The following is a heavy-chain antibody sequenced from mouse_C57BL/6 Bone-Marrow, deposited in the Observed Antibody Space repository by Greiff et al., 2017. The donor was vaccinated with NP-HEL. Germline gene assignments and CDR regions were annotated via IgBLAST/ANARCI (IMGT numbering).Heavy chain of an antibody. CDR2: IHPNSGST. J-gene: IGHJ1*03. CDR3: ARDPPYYYGSRDWYFDV. D-gene: IGHD1-1*01. CDR1: GYTFTSYW. V-gene: IGHV1-64*01. Sequence: VQLQQPGAELVKPGASVKLSCKASGYTFTSYWMHWVKQRPGQGLEWIGMIHPNSGSTNYNEKFKSKATLTVDKSSSTAYMQRSSLTSEDSAVYYCARDPPYYYGSRDWYFDVWGTGTTVTVSS.